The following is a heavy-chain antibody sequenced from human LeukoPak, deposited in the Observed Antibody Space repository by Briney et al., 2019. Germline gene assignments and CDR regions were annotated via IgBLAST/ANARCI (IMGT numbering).Heavy chain of an antibody. CDR2: IEHSGST. CDR1: GGSFSDYY. CDR3: ARDHCSSISCHSGAFDI. J-gene: IGHJ3*02. D-gene: IGHD2-2*01. Sequence: TSETLSLTCAVYGGSFSDYYWSWIRQPPGKGLEGIGEIEHSGSTNYNPSLKSRVTISVDTSKNQFSLKLSSVTAADTAVYYCARDHCSSISCHSGAFDIWGQGTMVTVSS. V-gene: IGHV4-34*01.